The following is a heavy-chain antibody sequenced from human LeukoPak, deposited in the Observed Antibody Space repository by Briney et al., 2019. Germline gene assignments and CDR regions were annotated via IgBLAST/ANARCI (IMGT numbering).Heavy chain of an antibody. CDR1: GFTFSSYE. CDR2: ISSSGSTI. CDR3: ARGASYYYYYGMDV. Sequence: GGSLRLSCAASGFTFSSYEMNWVRQAPGKGLEWVSYISSSGSTIYYADSVKGRFTISRDNAKNSLCLQMNSLRAEDTAVYYCARGASYYYYYGMDVWGQGTTVTVSS. J-gene: IGHJ6*02. D-gene: IGHD2-21*01. V-gene: IGHV3-48*03.